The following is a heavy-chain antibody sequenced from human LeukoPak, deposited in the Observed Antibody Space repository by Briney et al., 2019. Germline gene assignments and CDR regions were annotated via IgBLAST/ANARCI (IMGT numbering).Heavy chain of an antibody. V-gene: IGHV3-23*01. Sequence: PGRSLILPCAASGFTFSNYAMSWVRQAPGKGLEWVSAVSGRGDNTYYADSVKGRFTISRDNSKKMMFLQMNSLRAEDTGVYYCAKGPSKRFDYWGQGTLVTVSS. CDR1: GFTFSNYA. CDR3: AKGPSKRFDY. J-gene: IGHJ4*02. CDR2: VSGRGDNT.